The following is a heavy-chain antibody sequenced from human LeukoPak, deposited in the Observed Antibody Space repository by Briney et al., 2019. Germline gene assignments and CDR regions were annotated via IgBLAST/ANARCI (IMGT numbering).Heavy chain of an antibody. J-gene: IGHJ4*02. CDR2: ISYDGSNK. D-gene: IGHD2-21*01. Sequence: GGSLRLSCAASVFTFSSYAMHWVRQAPGKGLEWVAVISYDGSNKYYADSVKGRFTISRDNSENTLYLQMNSLRAEDTAVYYCARSHSDLYYFDYWGQGTLVTVSS. CDR1: VFTFSSYA. CDR3: ARSHSDLYYFDY. V-gene: IGHV3-30*04.